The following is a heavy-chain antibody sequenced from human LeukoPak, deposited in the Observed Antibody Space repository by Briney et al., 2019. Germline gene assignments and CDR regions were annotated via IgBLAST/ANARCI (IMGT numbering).Heavy chain of an antibody. D-gene: IGHD3-3*01. V-gene: IGHV1-8*01. CDR2: LNPNTGNT. Sequence: GASVKVSCKASGYTFTSYDIDWVRQATGQGFEWIGWLNPNTGNTASAQKFQGRVTMTRDTSITTAYMELSSLTSEDTAVYYCTRDFRRWFDPWGQGTLVTVSS. CDR3: TRDFRRWFDP. CDR1: GYTFTSYD. J-gene: IGHJ5*02.